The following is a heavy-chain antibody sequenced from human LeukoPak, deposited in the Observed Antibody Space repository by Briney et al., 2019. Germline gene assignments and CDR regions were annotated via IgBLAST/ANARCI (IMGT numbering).Heavy chain of an antibody. J-gene: IGHJ5*02. V-gene: IGHV4-34*01. D-gene: IGHD3-3*01. CDR3: ARDSRVDFWSGYYLYGWFDP. CDR2: INHSGST. Sequence: SETLSLTCAVYGGSFSGYYWSWIRQPPGKGLEWIGGINHSGSTNYNPSLKSRVTISVDTSKNQFSLKLSSVTAADTAVYYCARDSRVDFWSGYYLYGWFDPWGQGTLVTVSS. CDR1: GGSFSGYY.